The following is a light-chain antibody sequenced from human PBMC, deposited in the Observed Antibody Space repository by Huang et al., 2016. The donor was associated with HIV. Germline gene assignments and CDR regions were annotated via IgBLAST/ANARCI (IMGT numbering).Light chain of an antibody. CDR3: QQYNSYPYT. V-gene: IGKV1-5*01. J-gene: IGKJ2*01. CDR1: QSISHW. CDR2: DAS. Sequence: DIQMTQSPYTLSASVGDRVTITCRASQSISHWLAWYQQKPGTAPNLLIYDASAYQRGVPSRFSGDGSGTEFTLTITSLEPEDFATYYCQQYNSYPYTFGQGT.